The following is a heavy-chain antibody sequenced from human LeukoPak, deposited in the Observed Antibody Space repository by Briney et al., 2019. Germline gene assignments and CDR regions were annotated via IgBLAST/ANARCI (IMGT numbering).Heavy chain of an antibody. CDR3: ARGFRGTADY. D-gene: IGHD1-1*01. J-gene: IGHJ4*02. CDR1: GGSFSSGGYY. CDR2: IYQSGST. Sequence: SQTLSLTCTISGGSFSSGGYYWIWIRQHPGKGLEWIGYIYQSGSTYYNPSLKSRVTISVDTSKNQFSLKLSSVTAADTAVYYCARGFRGTADYWGQGTLVTVSS. V-gene: IGHV4-31*03.